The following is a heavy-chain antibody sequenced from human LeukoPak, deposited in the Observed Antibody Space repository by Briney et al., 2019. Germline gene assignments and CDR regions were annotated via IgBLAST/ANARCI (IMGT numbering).Heavy chain of an antibody. CDR1: GFTFSDYY. D-gene: IGHD3-10*01. CDR3: ARRRVPYGSGSSLDV. CDR2: ISSSGSTI. J-gene: IGHJ6*02. Sequence: PGGSLRLSCAASGFTFSDYYMSWIRQAPGKGLEWVSYISSSGSTIYYADSVKGRFTISRDNAKNSLYLQMDSLRAEDTAVYYCARRRVPYGSGSSLDVWGQGTTVTVSS. V-gene: IGHV3-11*01.